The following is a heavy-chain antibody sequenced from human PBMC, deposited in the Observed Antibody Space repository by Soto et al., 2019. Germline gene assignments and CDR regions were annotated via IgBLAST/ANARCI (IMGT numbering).Heavy chain of an antibody. D-gene: IGHD5-12*01. Sequence: PSETLSLTCTVSDGSVSSGNYYWTWIRQPPGKGLEWIGYIYSSGTTLYNPSLKSRVSISVDRSMNQFSLKLSSVTAADTAVYYCARDSLALFDSWGQGTGVTVSS. V-gene: IGHV4-61*01. CDR2: IYSSGTT. CDR1: DGSVSSGNYY. CDR3: ARDSLALFDS. J-gene: IGHJ4*02.